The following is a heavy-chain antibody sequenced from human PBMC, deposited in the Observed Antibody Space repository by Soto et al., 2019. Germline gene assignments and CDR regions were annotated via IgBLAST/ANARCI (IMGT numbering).Heavy chain of an antibody. CDR1: GGSISSSNW. Sequence: QVQLQESGPGLVKPSGTLSLTCAVSGGSISSSNWWSWVRQPPGKGLEWIGEIYHSGSTNYNPSLESQVTISVDKSKNQFSLKLSSVTAADTAVYYWARSPDSSGYYPRWYYYGMDVWGQGTTVTVSS. J-gene: IGHJ6*02. V-gene: IGHV4-4*02. CDR3: ARSPDSSGYYPRWYYYGMDV. D-gene: IGHD3-22*01. CDR2: IYHSGST.